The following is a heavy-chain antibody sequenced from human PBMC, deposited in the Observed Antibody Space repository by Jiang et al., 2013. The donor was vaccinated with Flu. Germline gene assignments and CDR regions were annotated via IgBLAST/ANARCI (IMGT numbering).Heavy chain of an antibody. D-gene: IGHD2-21*02. CDR3: TKPAPSLRGCGGDCYSTGDAFDI. CDR1: GFTFRDYG. Sequence: QLVESGGGVVQPGGSLRLSCTASGFTFRDYGMHWARQAPGKGLEWVASIRYGGDNQFYAASVKGRFTVSRDNSQDTLYLQMNSLKTDDTAVYFCTKPAPSLRGCGGDCYSTGDAFDIWGQGTVVIVSS. J-gene: IGHJ3*02. CDR2: IRYGGDNQ. V-gene: IGHV3-30*02.